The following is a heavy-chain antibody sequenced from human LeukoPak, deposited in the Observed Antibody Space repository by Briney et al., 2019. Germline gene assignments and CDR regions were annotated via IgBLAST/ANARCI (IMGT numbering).Heavy chain of an antibody. Sequence: SETLSLTCAVYGGSFSGYYWSWIRQPPGKGLEWIGEINHSGSTNYNPSLKSRVTISVDTSKNQFSLKLSSVTAADTAVYYCARSHLVVVISYYYYYMDVWGKGTTVTISS. J-gene: IGHJ6*03. V-gene: IGHV4-34*01. CDR1: GGSFSGYY. D-gene: IGHD3-22*01. CDR3: ARSHLVVVISYYYYYMDV. CDR2: INHSGST.